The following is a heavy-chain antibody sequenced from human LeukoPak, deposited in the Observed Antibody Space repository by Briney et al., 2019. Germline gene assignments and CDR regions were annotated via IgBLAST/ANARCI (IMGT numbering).Heavy chain of an antibody. V-gene: IGHV4-30-4*07. CDR1: GGSISSGSYS. J-gene: IGHJ4*02. CDR3: ARGVIAAGGNDFDY. Sequence: PSETLSLTCAVSGGSISSGSYSWSWIRQPPGKGLEWIGYFYYTGSTYYNPSLKSRVTISVDTSKNQFSLRLSSVTAADTAVYYCARGVIAAGGNDFDYWGQGTLVTVSS. D-gene: IGHD6-13*01. CDR2: FYYTGST.